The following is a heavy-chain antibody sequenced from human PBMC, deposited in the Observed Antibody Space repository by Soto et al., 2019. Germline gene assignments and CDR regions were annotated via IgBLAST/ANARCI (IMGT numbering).Heavy chain of an antibody. CDR3: ARDISGGYDFWSGYYPLNWFDP. CDR2: IYYSGST. CDR1: GGSISSGGYY. J-gene: IGHJ5*02. V-gene: IGHV4-31*03. Sequence: PSETLSLTCTVSGGSISSGGYYWSWIRQHPGKGLEWIGYIYYSGSTYYNPSLKSRVTISVDTSKNQFSLKLSSVTAADTAVYYCARDISGGYDFWSGYYPLNWFDPWGQGTLVTVSS. D-gene: IGHD3-3*01.